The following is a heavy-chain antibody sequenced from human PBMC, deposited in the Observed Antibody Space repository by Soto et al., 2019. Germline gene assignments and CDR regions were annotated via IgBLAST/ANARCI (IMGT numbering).Heavy chain of an antibody. CDR3: ATGLMGWDYYDSSGYYYGGWYFYL. V-gene: IGHV3-23*01. J-gene: IGHJ2*01. CDR1: GFTFSSYA. D-gene: IGHD3-22*01. CDR2: ISGSGGST. Sequence: EVQLLESGGGLVQPGGSLRLSCAASGFTFSSYAMSWVRQAPGKGLEWVSAISGSGGSTYYADSVKGRFTISRDNSKNTLYLQMNSLRAEDTAVYYCATGLMGWDYYDSSGYYYGGWYFYLWGRGTLVTVSS.